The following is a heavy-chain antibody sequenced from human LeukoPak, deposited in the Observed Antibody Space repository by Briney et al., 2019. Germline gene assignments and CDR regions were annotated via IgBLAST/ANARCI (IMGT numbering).Heavy chain of an antibody. D-gene: IGHD5-24*01. J-gene: IGHJ4*02. CDR2: VTHDGSDT. CDR3: ASSMAYNCLDY. V-gene: IGHV3-74*01. CDR1: GFTFNYCW. Sequence: PGGSLRLSCAASGFTFNYCWMHWFRHAPGKGLVWVSRVTHDGSDTSYADSVKGRFTISRDNAKNTLYLEMNSLRAEDTAVYYCASSMAYNCLDYWGQGTLVTVSS.